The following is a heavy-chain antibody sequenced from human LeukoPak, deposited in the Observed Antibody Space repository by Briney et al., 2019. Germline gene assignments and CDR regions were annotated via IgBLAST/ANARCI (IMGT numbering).Heavy chain of an antibody. D-gene: IGHD6-6*01. CDR3: ARDSDFLEYSSPYGDY. Sequence: ASVKVSCKASGYTFTGYYMHWVRQAPGQGLEWMGWINPNSGGTNYAQKFQGRVTMTRDTSISTAYMELSRLRSDDTAVYYCARDSDFLEYSSPYGDYWGQGTLVTVSS. CDR1: GYTFTGYY. CDR2: INPNSGGT. J-gene: IGHJ4*02. V-gene: IGHV1-2*02.